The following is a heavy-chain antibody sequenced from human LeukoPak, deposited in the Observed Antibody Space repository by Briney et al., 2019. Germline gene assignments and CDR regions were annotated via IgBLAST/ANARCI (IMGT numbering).Heavy chain of an antibody. D-gene: IGHD3-3*01. J-gene: IGHJ4*02. Sequence: PGGSLRLSSAASEFTFSSYSMSWVRQAPGKGLEWVANIKLDGSEKNYVDSVKGRFTISRDNTKNSLYLQMNSLRVEDTAVFYCARDQYDTWSRRGNFDSWGQGTLVIVSS. V-gene: IGHV3-7*03. CDR2: IKLDGSEK. CDR3: ARDQYDTWSRRGNFDS. CDR1: EFTFSSYS.